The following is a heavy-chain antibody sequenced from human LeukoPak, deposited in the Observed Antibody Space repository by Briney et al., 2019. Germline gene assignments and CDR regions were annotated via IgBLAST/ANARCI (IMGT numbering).Heavy chain of an antibody. CDR3: TGTPDAPGPA. CDR2: IRSKAYGGTT. J-gene: IGHJ4*02. D-gene: IGHD2-2*01. Sequence: GGSLRLSCTASGFTFGDYAMSWVRQAPGKGPEWVGFIRSKAYGGTTEYAASVKGRFTISRDDSKSIAYLQMNSLKTEDTAVYYCTGTPDAPGPAWGQGTLVTVSS. CDR1: GFTFGDYA. V-gene: IGHV3-49*04.